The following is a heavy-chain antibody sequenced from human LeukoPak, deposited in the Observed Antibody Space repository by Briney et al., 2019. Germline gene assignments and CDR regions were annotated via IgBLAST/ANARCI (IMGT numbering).Heavy chain of an antibody. Sequence: GGSLRLSCAASGFTFSDYYMSWIRQAPGKGLEWVSYISSSGNTVYYADSVKGRFTISRDNSKNTLYLQMNSLRAEDTAVYYCAKSLAARDDAFDIWGQGTMVTVSS. V-gene: IGHV3-11*01. CDR2: ISSSGNTV. J-gene: IGHJ3*02. CDR3: AKSLAARDDAFDI. CDR1: GFTFSDYY. D-gene: IGHD6-6*01.